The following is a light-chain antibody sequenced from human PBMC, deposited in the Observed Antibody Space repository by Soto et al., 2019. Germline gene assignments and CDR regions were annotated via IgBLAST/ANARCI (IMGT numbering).Light chain of an antibody. CDR3: SAWDDSLNGPV. Sequence: QSVLTQPPSASGTPGQRVTISCSGRSSNIGSNTVNWYQQLPGASPKLLIFSNNQRPSGVPDRFSASKSGTSASLAISGLQSEDEADYYCSAWDDSLNGPVFGGGTKLTVL. CDR2: SNN. CDR1: SSNIGSNT. J-gene: IGLJ2*01. V-gene: IGLV1-44*01.